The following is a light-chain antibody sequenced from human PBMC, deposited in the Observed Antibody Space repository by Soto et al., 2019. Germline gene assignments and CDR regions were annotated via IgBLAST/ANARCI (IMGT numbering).Light chain of an antibody. CDR3: QTWDTGIVV. J-gene: IGLJ2*01. V-gene: IGLV4-69*01. Sequence: QLVLTQSPSASASLGASVKLTCTLSSGHGNYVIAWHQQQPEKGPRFLMKVKSDGSHNKGDGIPDRFSGSSSGAERYLAISSLQYEDEADYFCQTWDTGIVVFGGGTKLPVL. CDR2: VKSDGSH. CDR1: SGHGNYV.